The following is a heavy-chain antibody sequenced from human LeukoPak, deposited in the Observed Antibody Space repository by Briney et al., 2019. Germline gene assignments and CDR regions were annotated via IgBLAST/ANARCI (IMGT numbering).Heavy chain of an antibody. CDR3: ARGPPRRSWFGQTTASYFES. Sequence: PSETLSLTCVADDGSFSDFYWSWIRQSPGKGLEWIGEINHSGSTKYNPSLTSRVTISVDTSKNQFSLKVSSVSVADSALYFCARGPPRRSWFGQTTASYFESWGQGVLVTVSS. CDR1: DGSFSDFY. V-gene: IGHV4-34*01. J-gene: IGHJ4*02. CDR2: INHSGST. D-gene: IGHD3-10*01.